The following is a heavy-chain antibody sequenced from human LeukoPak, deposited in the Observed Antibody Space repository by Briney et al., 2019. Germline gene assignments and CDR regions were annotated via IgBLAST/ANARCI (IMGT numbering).Heavy chain of an antibody. J-gene: IGHJ6*03. D-gene: IGHD2-2*01. CDR3: ARSGGVVVPAEGPQGHYYYSYYMDV. CDR2: ISSSSSTM. Sequence: GRSLRLSCAASGLTFSTYNMNWVSQAPGKGLEWVSYISSSSSTMYYAASVKGPFAISRDNAKSSLYLQMNSLRAEDTAVYYCARSGGVVVPAEGPQGHYYYSYYMDVWGKGTTVTVSS. V-gene: IGHV3-48*01. CDR1: GLTFSTYN.